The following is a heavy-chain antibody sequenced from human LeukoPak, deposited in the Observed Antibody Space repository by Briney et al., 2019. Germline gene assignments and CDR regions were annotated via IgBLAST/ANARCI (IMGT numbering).Heavy chain of an antibody. V-gene: IGHV4-61*01. Sequence: NPSETLSLTCAVSGGSVSSGSYYWTWIRQPPGKGLEWIGCIYYTGSTNYNPSLKSRVTISADTSKNQFSLKLSSVTAADTAVYYCARDEYYYDSRGYSYYFDYWGQGTLVTVSS. CDR1: GGSVSSGSYY. D-gene: IGHD3-22*01. CDR3: ARDEYYYDSRGYSYYFDY. J-gene: IGHJ4*02. CDR2: IYYTGST.